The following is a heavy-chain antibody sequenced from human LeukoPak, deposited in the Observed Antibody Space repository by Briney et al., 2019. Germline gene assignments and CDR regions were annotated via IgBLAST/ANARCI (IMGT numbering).Heavy chain of an antibody. CDR2: IYYSGST. D-gene: IGHD5-12*01. CDR3: ARGGFACPYYFDY. J-gene: IGHJ4*02. Sequence: SETLSLTCTVSSGSMSSHYWSWIRQPPGKGLEWIGYIYYSGSTNYNSSLKSRVTISVDMSKNQFSLKLRSVTAADTAVYYCARGGFACPYYFDYWGQGTQVTVSS. CDR1: SGSMSSHY. V-gene: IGHV4-59*11.